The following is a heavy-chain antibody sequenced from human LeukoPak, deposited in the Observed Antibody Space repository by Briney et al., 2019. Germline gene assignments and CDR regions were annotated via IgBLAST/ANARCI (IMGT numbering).Heavy chain of an antibody. CDR3: AKDIRQYDILTGYFDY. CDR1: GFTFDDYA. D-gene: IGHD3-9*01. J-gene: IGHJ4*02. Sequence: GRSLSLSCAASGFTFDDYAMHWVRQAPGKGLEWVSGISWNSGSIGYADSVKGRFTISRDNAKNSLYLQMNSLRAEDTALYYCAKDIRQYDILTGYFDYWGQGTLVTVSS. CDR2: ISWNSGSI. V-gene: IGHV3-9*01.